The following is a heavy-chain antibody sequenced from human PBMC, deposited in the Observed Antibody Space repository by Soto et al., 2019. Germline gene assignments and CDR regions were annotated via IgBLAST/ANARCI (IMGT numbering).Heavy chain of an antibody. CDR3: TSAIWGSYRSPANFDY. D-gene: IGHD3-16*02. CDR1: GFTFSNAW. J-gene: IGHJ4*02. Sequence: AGGSLRLSCAASGFTFSNAWMSWVRQAPGKGLEWVGRIKSKTDGGTTDYAAPVKGRFTISRDDSKNTLYLQMNSLKTEDTAVYYCTSAIWGSYRSPANFDYWGQGTLVTVSS. V-gene: IGHV3-15*01. CDR2: IKSKTDGGTT.